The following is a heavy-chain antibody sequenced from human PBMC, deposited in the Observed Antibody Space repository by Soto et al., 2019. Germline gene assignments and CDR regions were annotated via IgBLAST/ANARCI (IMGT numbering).Heavy chain of an antibody. CDR2: ITGSSSNL. J-gene: IGHJ4*02. V-gene: IGHV3-23*01. Sequence: EVQLLESGGGLEQPGGSLRLSCAASGFTFRAYAMSWVRQAPGKGLEWVTTITGSSSNLYYSDSVKGRFAISRDNSKNTPNQQMDSLTAEETAVYYCAKGGAVYGLLTHDYWGPGTLVTVSS. CDR1: GFTFRAYA. CDR3: AKGGAVYGLLTHDY. D-gene: IGHD3-9*01.